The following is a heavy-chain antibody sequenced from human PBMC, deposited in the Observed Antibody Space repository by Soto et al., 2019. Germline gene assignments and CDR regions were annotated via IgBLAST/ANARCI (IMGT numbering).Heavy chain of an antibody. V-gene: IGHV3-23*01. CDR2: ISGSGGST. J-gene: IGHJ4*02. Sequence: PGGSLRLSCAASGFTFSSYAMSWVRQAPGKGLEWVSAISGSGGSTYCADSVKGRFTISRDNSKNTLYLQMNSLRAEDTAVYYCAKGLQYLVGVMDIYFDYWGQGTLVTVSS. D-gene: IGHD2-2*03. CDR1: GFTFSSYA. CDR3: AKGLQYLVGVMDIYFDY.